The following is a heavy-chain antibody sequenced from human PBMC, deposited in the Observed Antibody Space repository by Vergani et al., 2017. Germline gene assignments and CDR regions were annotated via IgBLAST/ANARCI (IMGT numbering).Heavy chain of an antibody. CDR3: ARTYYDSSGYYPY. D-gene: IGHD3-22*01. CDR1: GGSISSSSYY. Sequence: QLQLQESGPGPVKPSETLSLTCTVSGGSISSSSYYWGWIRQPPGKGLEWIGSIYYSGSTYYNPSLKSRVTISVDTSKNQFSLKLSSVTAADTAVYYCARTYYDSSGYYPYWGQGTLVTVSS. CDR2: IYYSGST. J-gene: IGHJ4*02. V-gene: IGHV4-39*07.